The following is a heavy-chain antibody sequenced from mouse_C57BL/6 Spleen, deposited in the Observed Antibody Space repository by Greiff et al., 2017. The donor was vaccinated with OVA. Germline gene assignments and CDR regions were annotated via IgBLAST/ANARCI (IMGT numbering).Heavy chain of an antibody. CDR2: IDPSDSYT. CDR1: GYTFTSYW. D-gene: IGHD1-1*01. Sequence: VQLQQPGAELVRPGTSVKLSCKASGYTFTSYWMHWVKQRPGQGLEWIGVIDPSDSYTKYNQKFKGKATLTVDTSSSTAYMQISSLTSEDCAVYYDARAYGSSPHGYWGQGTTLTVSS. CDR3: ARAYGSSPHGY. V-gene: IGHV1-59*01. J-gene: IGHJ2*01.